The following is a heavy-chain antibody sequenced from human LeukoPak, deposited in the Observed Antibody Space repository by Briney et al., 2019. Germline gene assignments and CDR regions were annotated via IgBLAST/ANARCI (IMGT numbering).Heavy chain of an antibody. CDR3: TTRRQDGW. CDR2: IKSESDGGTI. D-gene: IGHD2-15*01. CDR1: GFTFSDAW. J-gene: IGHJ4*02. V-gene: IGHV3-15*01. Sequence: GGSLRLSCVGSGFTFSDAWVSWVRQAPGKGLEWVGRIKSESDGGTIDYAAPVKGRFTISRDDSRNTLYLQMNSLKTEDTAVYYCTTRRQDGWWGQGTLVTVS.